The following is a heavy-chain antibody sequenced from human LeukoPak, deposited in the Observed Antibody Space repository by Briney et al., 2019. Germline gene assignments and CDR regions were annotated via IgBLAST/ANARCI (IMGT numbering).Heavy chain of an antibody. D-gene: IGHD2-2*01. CDR1: GFTFSNYA. J-gene: IGHJ4*02. CDR3: ASRPAPSLGPLDY. CDR2: FSGSGGST. Sequence: GGSLRLSCAASGFTFSNYAMAWVRQIPGKGLEWVSAFSGSGGSTYYADSVKGRFTVSRDNSKNTLYLQMNNLRVDDTAIYYCASRPAPSLGPLDYWGQGTLVTVSS. V-gene: IGHV3-23*01.